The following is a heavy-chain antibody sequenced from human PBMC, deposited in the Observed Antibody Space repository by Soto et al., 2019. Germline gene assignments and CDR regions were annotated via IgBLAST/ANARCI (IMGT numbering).Heavy chain of an antibody. Sequence: GGSLRLSCAASGFTFSSYSMHWVRQAPGEGLEWVALISYDGSNIYYAESVEGRFTISRDNSKNTLYLQMNSVRAEDTAVYYCARWGGYYYGHGFDIWGQGTMVTVSS. CDR2: ISYDGSNI. D-gene: IGHD3-10*01. J-gene: IGHJ3*02. CDR1: GFTFSSYS. V-gene: IGHV3-30*04. CDR3: ARWGGYYYGHGFDI.